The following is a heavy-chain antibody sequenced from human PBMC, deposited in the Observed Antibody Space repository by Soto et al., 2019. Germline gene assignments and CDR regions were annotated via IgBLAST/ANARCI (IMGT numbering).Heavy chain of an antibody. V-gene: IGHV4-34*01. CDR3: ARIRFTAARRAYYYYGMDV. CDR2: INHSGST. J-gene: IGHJ6*02. CDR1: GGSFSGYY. Sequence: SETLSLTCAVYGGSFSGYYWSWIRQPPGKGLEWIGEINHSGSTNYNPSLKSRVTISVDTSKNQFSLKLSSVTAADTAVYYCARIRFTAARRAYYYYGMDVWGQGTTVTVSS. D-gene: IGHD6-6*01.